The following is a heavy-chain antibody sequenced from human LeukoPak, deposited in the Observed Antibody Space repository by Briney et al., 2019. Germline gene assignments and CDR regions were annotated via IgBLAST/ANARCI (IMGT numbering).Heavy chain of an antibody. Sequence: TGGSLRLSCADSGFTFSSYWMSWVRQAPGKGLEWVANIKQDGSEKYYVDSVKGRFTISRDNAKNSLYLQMNSLRAEDTAVYYCARLNYYDSSGYYYDYYGMDVWGQGTTVTVSS. CDR2: IKQDGSEK. CDR1: GFTFSSYW. J-gene: IGHJ6*02. V-gene: IGHV3-7*03. D-gene: IGHD3-22*01. CDR3: ARLNYYDSSGYYYDYYGMDV.